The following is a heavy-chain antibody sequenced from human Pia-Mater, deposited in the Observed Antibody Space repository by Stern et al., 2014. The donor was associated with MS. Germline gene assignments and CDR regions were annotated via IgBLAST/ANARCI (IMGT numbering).Heavy chain of an antibody. CDR3: ARAYAGNRNFDY. CDR2: INYDGSSI. Sequence: EVQLVEPGGGLVQPGGSLRLSCAASGFTFSSYWMHWVRQAPGKGLVWVPRINYDGSSIAYADSVKGRFTISRDNAKNMLYLQMSSLGAEDTAVYHCARAYAGNRNFDYWGQGALVTVSS. V-gene: IGHV3-74*02. J-gene: IGHJ4*02. D-gene: IGHD4-23*01. CDR1: GFTFSSYW.